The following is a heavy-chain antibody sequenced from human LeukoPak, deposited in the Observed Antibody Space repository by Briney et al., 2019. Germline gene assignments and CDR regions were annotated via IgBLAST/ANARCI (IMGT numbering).Heavy chain of an antibody. CDR1: GGSISSYY. Sequence: PSETLSLTCTVSGGSISSYYWSWIRQHPGKGLEWIGYIYYSGSTYYNPSLKSRVTISVDTSKNQFSLKLSSVTAADTAVYYCARDLLGVYSTHGGAFDIWGQGTMVTVSS. J-gene: IGHJ3*02. D-gene: IGHD3-3*01. V-gene: IGHV4-59*06. CDR2: IYYSGST. CDR3: ARDLLGVYSTHGGAFDI.